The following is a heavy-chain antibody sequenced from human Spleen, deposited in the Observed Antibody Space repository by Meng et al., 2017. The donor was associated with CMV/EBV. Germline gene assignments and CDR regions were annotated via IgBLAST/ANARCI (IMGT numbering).Heavy chain of an antibody. V-gene: IGHV1-2*02. CDR3: ARDRGWGSRDYFDY. D-gene: IGHD6-19*01. CDR1: AGTFSSYA. CDR2: INPNSGGT. Sequence: ASAGTFSSYALHWVRQAPGQGLEWMGWINPNSGGTNYAQKFQGRVTMTRDTSISTAYMELSRLRSDDTAVYYCARDRGWGSRDYFDYWGQGTLVTVSS. J-gene: IGHJ4*02.